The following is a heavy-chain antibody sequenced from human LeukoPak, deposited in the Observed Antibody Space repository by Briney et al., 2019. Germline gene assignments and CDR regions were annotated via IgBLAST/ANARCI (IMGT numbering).Heavy chain of an antibody. V-gene: IGHV1-8*01. J-gene: IGHJ4*02. CDR3: TRGSLSGSSRDY. D-gene: IGHD1-26*01. CDR2: MNPNTGVT. CDR1: GYAFTGYD. Sequence: ASVRVSCKASGYAFTGYDINWVRQATGQGLEWMGWMNPNTGVTGYAQKFQGRLTMTRNTSIDTAYMELSGLRSEDTAIYYCTRGSLSGSSRDYWGQGTLVTVSS.